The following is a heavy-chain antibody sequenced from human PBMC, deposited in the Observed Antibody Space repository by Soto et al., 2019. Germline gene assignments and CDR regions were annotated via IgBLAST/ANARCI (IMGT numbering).Heavy chain of an antibody. J-gene: IGHJ4*02. CDR1: GYTFTSYG. D-gene: IGHD5-12*01. CDR2: ISAYNGNT. Sequence: QVQLVQSGAEVKKPGASAKVSCKASGYTFTSYGISWVRQAPGQGLEWMGWISAYNGNTNYAQKLQGRVTMTTDTSTSTAYMELRSLRSDDTAVYYCARDPSGGGATDSGYDYFDYWGQGTLVTVSS. V-gene: IGHV1-18*01. CDR3: ARDPSGGGATDSGYDYFDY.